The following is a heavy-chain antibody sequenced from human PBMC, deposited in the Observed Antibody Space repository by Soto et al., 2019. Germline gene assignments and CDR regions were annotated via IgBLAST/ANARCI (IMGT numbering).Heavy chain of an antibody. J-gene: IGHJ6*03. Sequence: GASVKLSCKASGYPFTSYGISWVRQAPGQGLEWMGWISAYNGNTNYAQKLQGRVTMTTDTSTSTAYMELRSLRSDDTAVYYCARARGDYDFWSGYSPPGDYYYYYMDVWGKGTTVTVS. D-gene: IGHD3-3*01. CDR1: GYPFTSYG. CDR2: ISAYNGNT. CDR3: ARARGDYDFWSGYSPPGDYYYYYMDV. V-gene: IGHV1-18*01.